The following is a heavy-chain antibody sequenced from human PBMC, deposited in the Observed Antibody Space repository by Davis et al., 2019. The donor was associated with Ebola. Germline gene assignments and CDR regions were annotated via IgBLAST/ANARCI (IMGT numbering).Heavy chain of an antibody. V-gene: IGHV1-46*01. CDR3: ARGGGGACSGGSCYPAHWFDP. D-gene: IGHD2-15*01. CDR2: INPSGGST. J-gene: IGHJ5*02. CDR1: GYTFTSYY. Sequence: ASVKVSCKASGYTFTSYYMHWVRQAPGQGLEWMGIINPSGGSTSYAQKFQGRVTMTRDTSTSTVYMELSSLRSEDTAVYYCARGGGGACSGGSCYPAHWFDPWGQGTLVTVSS.